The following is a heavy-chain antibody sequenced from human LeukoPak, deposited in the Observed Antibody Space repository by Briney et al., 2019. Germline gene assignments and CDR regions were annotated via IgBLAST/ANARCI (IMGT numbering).Heavy chain of an antibody. D-gene: IGHD6-13*01. V-gene: IGHV5-51*01. CDR3: ARQARFSSSWSGTFDY. Sequence: GESLKISCKGSGYSFTSYWIGWVRQMPGKGLEWMGIIYPGDSDTRYSPSFQGQVTISADKSISTAYLQWSSLKASDTAMYYCARQARFSSSWSGTFDYWGQGTLVTVSS. CDR1: GYSFTSYW. J-gene: IGHJ4*02. CDR2: IYPGDSDT.